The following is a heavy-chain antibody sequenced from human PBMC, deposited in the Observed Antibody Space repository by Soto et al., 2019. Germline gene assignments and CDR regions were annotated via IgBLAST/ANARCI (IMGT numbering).Heavy chain of an antibody. CDR1: GGTFSSYA. D-gene: IGHD2-15*01. CDR3: ARTVVVVAAKAPYFDY. J-gene: IGHJ4*02. V-gene: IGHV1-69*13. Sequence: GTSVKVSCKASGGTFSSYAISWVRQAPGQGLEWMGGIIPIFGTANYAQKFQGRVTITADESTSTAYMELSSLRSEDTAVYYCARTVVVVAAKAPYFDYWGQGTLVTVPS. CDR2: IIPIFGTA.